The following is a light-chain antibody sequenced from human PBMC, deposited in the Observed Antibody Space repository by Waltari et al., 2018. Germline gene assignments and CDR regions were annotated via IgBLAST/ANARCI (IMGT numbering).Light chain of an antibody. Sequence: QSALTQPPSASGSPGQSVTISCTGTISDVGAFEYVSWYQQHPGKAPQLLIYEVSKRPSGVPYRFSGSKSGNTASLTVSGLQADDEAEYYCSSYSDIKQRVFGAGTKVTVL. CDR3: SSYSDIKQRV. CDR1: ISDVGAFEY. CDR2: EVS. J-gene: IGLJ1*01. V-gene: IGLV2-8*01.